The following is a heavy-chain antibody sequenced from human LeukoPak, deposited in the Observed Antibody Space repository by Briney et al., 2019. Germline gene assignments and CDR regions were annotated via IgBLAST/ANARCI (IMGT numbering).Heavy chain of an antibody. J-gene: IGHJ4*02. CDR3: AILGVAAAGTDY. CDR1: GFTFSSYS. D-gene: IGHD6-13*01. V-gene: IGHV3-21*01. CDR2: ISSSSSYI. Sequence: PGGSLRLSCAASGFTFSSYSMNWVRKAPGKGLKWVSSISSSSSYIYYADSVKGRFTISRDNAKNSLYLQMNSLRAEDTAVYYCAILGVAAAGTDYWGQGTLVTVSS.